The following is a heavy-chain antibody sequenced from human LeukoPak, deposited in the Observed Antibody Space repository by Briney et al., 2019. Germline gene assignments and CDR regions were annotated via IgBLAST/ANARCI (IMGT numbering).Heavy chain of an antibody. Sequence: GGSLRLSCAASGFTFSNYAMNWVRQAPGKGLEWVSAISGSGGNTYYADSVKGRFTISRDNSKNTLYLQMNSLRAEDTAVYYCAKELGYYDSSGYLFYWGQGTLVTVSS. J-gene: IGHJ4*02. CDR3: AKELGYYDSSGYLFY. CDR2: ISGSGGNT. V-gene: IGHV3-23*01. CDR1: GFTFSNYA. D-gene: IGHD3-22*01.